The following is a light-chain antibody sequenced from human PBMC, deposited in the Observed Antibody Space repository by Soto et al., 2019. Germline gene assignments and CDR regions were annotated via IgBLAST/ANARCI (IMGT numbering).Light chain of an antibody. CDR2: EVS. V-gene: IGLV2-8*01. Sequence: QSALTQPPSASGSPGQSVTISCTGTSSDVGGYNYVSWYQQHPGKAPKVMIYEVSKRPSGVTDRFSGSKSGNTASLTVSGLQAEDEADYYCSSYAGSNSYGFGTGTKLTVL. CDR1: SSDVGGYNY. J-gene: IGLJ1*01. CDR3: SSYAGSNSYG.